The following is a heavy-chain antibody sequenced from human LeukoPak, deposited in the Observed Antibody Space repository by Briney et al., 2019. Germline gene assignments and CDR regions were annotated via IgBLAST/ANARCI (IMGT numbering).Heavy chain of an antibody. CDR3: AKKADCSGNNCYSKYFHH. J-gene: IGHJ1*01. V-gene: IGHV3-15*01. CDR2: IKSKTDGGTT. D-gene: IGHD2-15*01. CDR1: VTNAW. Sequence: GGSLRLSCAGSVTNAWMTWVRQAPGKGLEWVGRIKSKTDGGTTDYAAPVKGRFTISRDDSKNTLYLQMNSLRADDTAIYYCAKKADCSGNNCYSKYFHHWGQGALVTVSS.